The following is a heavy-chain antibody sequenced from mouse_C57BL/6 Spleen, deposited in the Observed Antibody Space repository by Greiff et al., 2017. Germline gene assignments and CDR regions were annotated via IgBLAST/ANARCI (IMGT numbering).Heavy chain of an antibody. J-gene: IGHJ1*03. CDR3: AREGGYGYLSYWYFDV. CDR1: GFTFSDYY. D-gene: IGHD2-2*01. CDR2: INYDGSST. V-gene: IGHV5-16*01. Sequence: EVKLMESEGGLVQPGSSMKLSCTASGFTFSDYYMAWVRQVPEKGLEWVANINYDGSSTYYLDSLKSRFIISRDNAKNILYLQMSSLKSEDTATYYCAREGGYGYLSYWYFDVWGTGTTVTVSS.